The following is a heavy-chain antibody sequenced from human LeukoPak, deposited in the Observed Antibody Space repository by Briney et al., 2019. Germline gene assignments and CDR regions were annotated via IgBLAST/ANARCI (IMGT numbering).Heavy chain of an antibody. CDR3: ARDRKFSIDY. CDR1: GGSFSGYY. V-gene: IGHV4-34*01. J-gene: IGHJ4*02. Sequence: KPTETLSLTCAVYGGSFSGYYWSWIRQPPGKGLEWIGEINHSGSTNYNPSLKSRVTISVDTSKNQFSLKLSSVTAADTAVYYCARDRKFSIDYWGQGTLVTVSS. CDR2: INHSGST.